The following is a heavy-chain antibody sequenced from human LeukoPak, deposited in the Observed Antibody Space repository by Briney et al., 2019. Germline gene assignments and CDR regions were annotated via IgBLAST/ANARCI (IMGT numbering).Heavy chain of an antibody. CDR3: ATAYSEYDWSWFDT. CDR1: GFTFSNYG. Sequence: GALRLSCAASGFTFSNYGMHWVRQAPGKGLEWVSSISSSSSYIYYADSVKGRFTISRDNAKNSLYLQMNSLRAEDTAVYYCATAYSEYDWSWFDTWGQGNPVTVSS. J-gene: IGHJ5*02. CDR2: ISSSSSYI. V-gene: IGHV3-21*04. D-gene: IGHD5-12*01.